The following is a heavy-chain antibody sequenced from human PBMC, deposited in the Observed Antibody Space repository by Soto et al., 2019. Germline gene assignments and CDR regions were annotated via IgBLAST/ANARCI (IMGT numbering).Heavy chain of an antibody. D-gene: IGHD6-19*01. CDR2: SSADNVNT. V-gene: IGHV1-18*01. J-gene: IGHJ6*02. Sequence: QVQLVQSGAEVKKPGASVKGSCKASGYTFTSYGISWVRQAPRQGLEWMGWSSADNVNTNYTQKVQGRDPMTTDTSTRTAYMALRSLRSDDTTLYYCERDSQWLVRNYYYGMDVWGQGTTVTVAS. CDR3: ERDSQWLVRNYYYGMDV. CDR1: GYTFTSYG.